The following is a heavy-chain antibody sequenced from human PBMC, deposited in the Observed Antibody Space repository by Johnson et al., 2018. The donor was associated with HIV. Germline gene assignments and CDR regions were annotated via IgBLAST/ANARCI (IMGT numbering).Heavy chain of an antibody. J-gene: IGHJ3*02. CDR2: IKSKTDGGPT. V-gene: IGHV3-15*01. CDR1: GFTFINAW. Sequence: VQLVESGGGLVKPGGSLRLSCAASGFTFINAWMNWVRQAPGPGLEWVGRIKSKTDGGPTDYAAPVKGRFTISRDNAKNLLFLQMHSLRAEDTAVYYCGFDIWGQGTMVTVSS. CDR3: GFDI.